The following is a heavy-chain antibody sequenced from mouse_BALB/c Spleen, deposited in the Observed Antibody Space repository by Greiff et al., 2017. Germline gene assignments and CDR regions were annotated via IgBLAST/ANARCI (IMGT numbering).Heavy chain of an antibody. Sequence: QVQLQQSGAELVKPGASVKLSCKASGYTFTSYWMHWVKQRPGQGLEWIGEIDPSDSYTNYNQKFKGKATLTVDKSSSTAYMQLSSLTSEDSAVYYCARSIYGVAMDYWGQGTSVTVSS. D-gene: IGHD1-1*01. CDR1: GYTFTSYW. V-gene: IGHV1-69*02. CDR3: ARSIYGVAMDY. CDR2: IDPSDSYT. J-gene: IGHJ4*01.